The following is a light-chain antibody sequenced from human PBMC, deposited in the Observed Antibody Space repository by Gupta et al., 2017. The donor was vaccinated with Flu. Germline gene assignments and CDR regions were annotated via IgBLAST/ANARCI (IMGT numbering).Light chain of an antibody. CDR2: AAS. V-gene: IGKV1-39*01. CDR1: QSISSY. Sequence: PSSLSASVGDRVTITCLASQSISSYLHWYQQKPGKAPKLLIYAASILHSGVPSRFSGSGSASHFTLTISSLQPAAFATYYCQQSYTTPLTFGPGTNVDIK. J-gene: IGKJ3*01. CDR3: QQSYTTPLT.